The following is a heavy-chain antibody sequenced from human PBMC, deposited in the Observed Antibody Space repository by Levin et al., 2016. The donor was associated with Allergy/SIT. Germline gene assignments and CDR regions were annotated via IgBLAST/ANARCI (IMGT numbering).Heavy chain of an antibody. CDR1: GGSISSYY. D-gene: IGHD3-16*02. Sequence: SETLSLTCTVSGGSISSYYWSWIRQPPGKGLEWIGYIYYSGSTNYNPSLKSRVTISVDTSKNQFSLKLSSVTAADTAVYYCARDRVDDYVWGSYRNYYYYGMDVWGQGTTVTVSS. V-gene: IGHV4-59*01. J-gene: IGHJ6*02. CDR3: ARDRVDDYVWGSYRNYYYYGMDV. CDR2: IYYSGST.